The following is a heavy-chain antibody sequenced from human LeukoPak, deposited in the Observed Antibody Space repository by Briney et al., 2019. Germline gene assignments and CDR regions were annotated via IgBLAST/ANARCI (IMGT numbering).Heavy chain of an antibody. CDR1: GFTVSSKY. CDR3: CSGTYYNLFDS. D-gene: IGHD3-10*02. CDR2: IYSGGST. Sequence: PGGSLRLSCAATGFTVSSKYMSWVRRAPGKGLEWVSVIYSGGSTNYADSVKGRFTIFRDNSKNTMYLEMNSLRAEDTAVYYCCSGTYYNLFDSWGQGTLITVSS. V-gene: IGHV3-53*01. J-gene: IGHJ4*02.